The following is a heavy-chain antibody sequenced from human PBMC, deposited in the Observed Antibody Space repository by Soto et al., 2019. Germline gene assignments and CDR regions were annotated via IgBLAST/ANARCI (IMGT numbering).Heavy chain of an antibody. CDR2: IYYSGST. CDR3: ASSGYPWAFDI. D-gene: IGHD3-22*01. Sequence: TSETLSLTCTVSGGSISSGDYYWSCIRQPPGKGLEWIGYIYYSGSTYYNPSLKSRVTISVDTSKNQFSLKLSSVTAADTAVYYCASSGYPWAFDIWGQGTMVTVSS. CDR1: GGSISSGDYY. J-gene: IGHJ3*02. V-gene: IGHV4-30-4*01.